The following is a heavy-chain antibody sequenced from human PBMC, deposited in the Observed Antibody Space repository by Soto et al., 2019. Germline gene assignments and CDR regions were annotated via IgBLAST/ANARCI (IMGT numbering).Heavy chain of an antibody. CDR2: IWYDGSNK. J-gene: IGHJ4*02. CDR1: GFTFSSYG. Sequence: GGSLRLSCAASGFTFSSYGMHWVRQAPGKGLEWVAVIWYDGSNKYYADSVKGRFTISRDNSKNTLYLQMNSLRAEDTAVYYCAREGVDYGDYAYYFDYWGQGTLVTVSS. D-gene: IGHD4-17*01. V-gene: IGHV3-33*01. CDR3: AREGVDYGDYAYYFDY.